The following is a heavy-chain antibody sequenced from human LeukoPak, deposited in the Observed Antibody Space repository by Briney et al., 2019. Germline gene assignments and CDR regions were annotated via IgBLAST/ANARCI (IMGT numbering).Heavy chain of an antibody. CDR2: ISYDGSNK. D-gene: IGHD3-10*01. V-gene: IGHV3-30*18. CDR1: GFTFSSYG. Sequence: QSGGSLRLSCAASGFTFSSYGMHWVRQAPGKGLEWVAVISYDGSNKYYADSVKGRFTISRDNSKNTLYLQMDSLRAEDTAVYYCAKDHLWFGEAVGGMDVWGQGTTVTVSS. CDR3: AKDHLWFGEAVGGMDV. J-gene: IGHJ6*02.